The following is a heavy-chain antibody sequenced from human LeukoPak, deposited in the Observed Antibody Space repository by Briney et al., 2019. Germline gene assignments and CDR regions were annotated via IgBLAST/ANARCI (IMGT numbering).Heavy chain of an antibody. V-gene: IGHV4-59*01. D-gene: IGHD6-13*01. Sequence: SETLSLTCTVSGGSISSYYWSWIRQPPGKGLEWIGYIYYSGSTNYNPSLKSRVTISVDTSKNQFSLKLSSVTAADTAVYYCARAYSSSWYDFWGQGTLVTVSS. CDR3: ARAYSSSWYDF. J-gene: IGHJ5*01. CDR2: IYYSGST. CDR1: GGSISSYY.